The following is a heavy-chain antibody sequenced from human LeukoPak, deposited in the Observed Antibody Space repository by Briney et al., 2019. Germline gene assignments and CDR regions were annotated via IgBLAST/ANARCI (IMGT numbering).Heavy chain of an antibody. D-gene: IGHD3-22*01. J-gene: IGHJ4*02. CDR2: INPNSGGT. CDR1: GYTFTGYY. V-gene: IGHV1-2*02. Sequence: ASVKVSCKASGYTFTGYYMHWVRQAPGQGLEWMGWINPNSGGTNYAQKFQGRVTMTSDTSISTAYMELSRLRSDDTALYYCTRGSYYDSSGYSGARLFDYWGQGTPVTVPS. CDR3: TRGSYYDSSGYSGARLFDY.